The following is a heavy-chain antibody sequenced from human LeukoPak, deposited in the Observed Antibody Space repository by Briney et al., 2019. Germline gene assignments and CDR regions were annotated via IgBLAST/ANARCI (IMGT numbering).Heavy chain of an antibody. CDR1: GFTFSSYG. V-gene: IGHV3-30*02. J-gene: IGHJ4*02. CDR3: AKLSGAYGDSRDY. CDR2: IRYDGSNK. D-gene: IGHD4-17*01. Sequence: GGSLRLSCAASGFTFSSYGMHWVRQAPGKGLEWVAFIRYDGSNKYYADSVKGPFTISRDYSMNTLYLQVNSLRPEDTAVYYCAKLSGAYGDSRDYWGQGTLVTVSS.